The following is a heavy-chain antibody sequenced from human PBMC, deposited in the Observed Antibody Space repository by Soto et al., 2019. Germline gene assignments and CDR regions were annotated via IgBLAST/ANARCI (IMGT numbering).Heavy chain of an antibody. D-gene: IGHD5-18*01. CDR1: GYPIGNGYY. CDR3: VRPSRYTFGYFDS. Sequence: SETLSLTCTVSGYPIGNGYYWGWVQQSPGKGLEWIGSIYQSGITYYNPSLKSRATLSIDASKNQFSLNLTSLTAADAAVYYCVRPSRYTFGYFDSWGQGALVTVSS. V-gene: IGHV4-38-2*02. J-gene: IGHJ4*02. CDR2: IYQSGIT.